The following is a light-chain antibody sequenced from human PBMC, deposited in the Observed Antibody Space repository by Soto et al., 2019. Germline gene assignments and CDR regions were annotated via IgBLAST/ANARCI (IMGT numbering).Light chain of an antibody. Sequence: EIVLTHSPGTLSLSAGERATLSCRASQSVGSSHLAWYQQRFGQPPRLLIYGASSRATGIPDRFSGSGSGRDFTLTISRLEPEDFAVYYCEQYASSPLTFGQGTKVEIK. CDR1: QSVGSSH. CDR3: EQYASSPLT. CDR2: GAS. J-gene: IGKJ1*01. V-gene: IGKV3-20*01.